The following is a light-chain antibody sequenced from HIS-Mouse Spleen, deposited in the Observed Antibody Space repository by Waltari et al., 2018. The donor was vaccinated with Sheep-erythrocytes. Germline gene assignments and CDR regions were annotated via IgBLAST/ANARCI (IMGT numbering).Light chain of an antibody. V-gene: IGLV2-14*03. CDR2: DVS. J-gene: IGLJ3*02. CDR3: SSYTSSSTWV. CDR1: SSDVGGYNY. Sequence: QSALTQPASVSGSPGQSITISCTGTSSDVGGYNYVSWYQQHPGKAPKLMIYDVSNRPSGVSNRFSGSKSGNTASLTIYGLQAEDEADYYCSSYTSSSTWVFGGGTK.